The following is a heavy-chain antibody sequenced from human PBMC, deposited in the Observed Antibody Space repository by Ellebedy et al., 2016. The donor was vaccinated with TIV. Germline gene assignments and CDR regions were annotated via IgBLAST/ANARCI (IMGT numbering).Heavy chain of an antibody. J-gene: IGHJ4*02. CDR1: GVSMRSYY. CDR3: ARLPHGSVFGYFDY. Sequence: MPSETLSLTCTVSGVSMRSYYWSWIRQPPGKGLEWIGNIYYSVGANYNPSLKSRVTISIDTSKNQFSLKLRSVTAADTAVYYCARLPHGSVFGYFDYWGQGTLVTVSS. D-gene: IGHD2-2*03. V-gene: IGHV4-59*01. CDR2: IYYSVGA.